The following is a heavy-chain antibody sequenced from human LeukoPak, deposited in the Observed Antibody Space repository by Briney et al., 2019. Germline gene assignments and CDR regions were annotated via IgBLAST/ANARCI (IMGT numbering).Heavy chain of an antibody. CDR3: ARVQGVTTDHAFDI. Sequence: ASVKVSCKASGYTFTSYDINWVRQATGQGLEWMGWMNPNSGNTGYAQKFQGRVTMTRDTSTSTVYMELSSLRSEDTAVYYCARVQGVTTDHAFDIWGQGTMVTVSS. J-gene: IGHJ3*02. V-gene: IGHV1-8*01. CDR1: GYTFTSYD. CDR2: MNPNSGNT. D-gene: IGHD4-4*01.